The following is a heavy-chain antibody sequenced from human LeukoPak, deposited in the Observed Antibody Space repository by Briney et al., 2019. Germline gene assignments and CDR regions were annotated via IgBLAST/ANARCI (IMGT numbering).Heavy chain of an antibody. J-gene: IGHJ4*02. CDR2: IYYSGST. Sequence: PSETLSLTCTVSGGSVSSGSYYWSWIRQPPGKGLEWIGYIYYSGSTNYNPSLKSRVTISVDTSKNQFSLKLSSVTAADTAVYYCARALWFGEPYSDYWGQGTLVTVSS. D-gene: IGHD3-10*01. CDR3: ARALWFGEPYSDY. CDR1: GGSVSSGSYY. V-gene: IGHV4-61*01.